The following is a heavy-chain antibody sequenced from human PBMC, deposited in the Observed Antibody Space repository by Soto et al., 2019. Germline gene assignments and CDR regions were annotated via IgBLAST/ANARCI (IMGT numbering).Heavy chain of an antibody. D-gene: IGHD2-8*01. V-gene: IGHV3-30*18. Sequence: GGSLRLSCAASGFTFSSYGMHWVRQAPGKGLEWVAVISYDGSNKYYVDSVKGRFTISRDNSKNTLYLQMNSLRAEDTAVYYCAKGGYCTNGVCYQGQSDYWGQGTLVTVSS. CDR1: GFTFSSYG. CDR2: ISYDGSNK. CDR3: AKGGYCTNGVCYQGQSDY. J-gene: IGHJ4*02.